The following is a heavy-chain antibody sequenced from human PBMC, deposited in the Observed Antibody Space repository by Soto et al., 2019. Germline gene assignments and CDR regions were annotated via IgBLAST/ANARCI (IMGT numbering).Heavy chain of an antibody. CDR3: PKDPFLVGAPNIFDY. J-gene: IGHJ4*02. V-gene: IGHV3-23*01. D-gene: IGHD1-26*01. Sequence: GGSLRLSCAASGFTFSSYAMSWVRQAPGKGLEWVSAISGSGGSTYYADSVKGRFTISRDNSKNTLYLQMNSLRAEGTAVYYCPKDPFLVGAPNIFDYWGQGTLVTVSS. CDR2: ISGSGGST. CDR1: GFTFSSYA.